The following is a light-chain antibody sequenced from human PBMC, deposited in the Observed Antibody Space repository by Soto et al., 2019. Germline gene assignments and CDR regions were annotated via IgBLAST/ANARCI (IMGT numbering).Light chain of an antibody. CDR2: SND. CDR1: SSNIRSYT. Sequence: QSVLTQPPSASGTPGQRVTISCSGSSSNIRSYTVNWYKQLPGTAPKLLIYSNDRRPSRVPDRFSGSKSGTSASLAISGLQSEDEADYYCAAWDDSLNGYVFGTGAKVT. V-gene: IGLV1-44*01. J-gene: IGLJ1*01. CDR3: AAWDDSLNGYV.